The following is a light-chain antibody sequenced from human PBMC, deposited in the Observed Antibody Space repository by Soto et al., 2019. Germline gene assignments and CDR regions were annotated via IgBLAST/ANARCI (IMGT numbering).Light chain of an antibody. CDR3: SSYTSSSRYV. V-gene: IGLV2-14*01. J-gene: IGLJ1*01. CDR2: DVS. CDR1: SSDVGGYNY. Sequence: QSVLTRPASVSGSPGQSITISCTGTSSDVGGYNYVTWYQQHPGKAPKLMIYDVSNRPSGVSNRFSGSKSGNTASLTISGLQAEDEADYYCSSYTSSSRYVFGTGTKVTVL.